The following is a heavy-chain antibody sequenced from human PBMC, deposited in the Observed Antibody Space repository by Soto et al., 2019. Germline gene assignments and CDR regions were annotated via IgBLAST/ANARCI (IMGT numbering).Heavy chain of an antibody. CDR2: ISADTGTR. J-gene: IGHJ5*02. CDR1: GYTFTRYG. D-gene: IGHD3-16*01. Sequence: ASVKVSCKASGYTFTRYGISWVRQAPGQGLEWMGWISADTGTRFYPQKFQGRVTMTTDMATTTAYMELGSLRSDDTAVYYCARTTVDTSTLSWLDPWGQGPQVTVSS. V-gene: IGHV1-18*01. CDR3: ARTTVDTSTLSWLDP.